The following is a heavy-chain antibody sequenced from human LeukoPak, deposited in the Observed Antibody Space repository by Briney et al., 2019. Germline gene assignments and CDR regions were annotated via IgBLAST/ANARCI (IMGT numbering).Heavy chain of an antibody. D-gene: IGHD4-11*01. V-gene: IGHV3-30-3*01. CDR3: ARDSYSKGPYYFGY. CDR1: GFTFSSYA. J-gene: IGHJ4*02. CDR2: ISYDGSNK. Sequence: PGGSLRLSCAASGFTFSSYAMHWVRQAPGKGLEWVAVISYDGSNKYYADSVKGRFTISRDNSKNTLYLQMNSLRAEDTAVYYCARDSYSKGPYYFGYWGQGTLVTVSS.